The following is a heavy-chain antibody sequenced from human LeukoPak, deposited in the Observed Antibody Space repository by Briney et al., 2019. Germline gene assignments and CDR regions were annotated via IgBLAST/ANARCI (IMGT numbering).Heavy chain of an antibody. CDR3: ARHGTTVTTSI. D-gene: IGHD4-17*01. V-gene: IGHV3-73*01. CDR1: GFTLSGSA. J-gene: IGHJ4*02. CDR2: IRSRVNAYAT. Sequence: GGSLRLSCAASGFTLSGSAMHCVRQASGKRLECFGRIRSRVNAYATFYPASVKGRCTISRDDPKNTAYLEMNSLKTEDTAVYYCARHGTTVTTSIWGQGTLVTVSS.